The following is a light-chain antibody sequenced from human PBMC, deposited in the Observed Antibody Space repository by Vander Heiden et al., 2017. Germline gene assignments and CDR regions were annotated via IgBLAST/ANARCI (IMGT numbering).Light chain of an antibody. V-gene: IGKV3-15*01. J-gene: IGKJ1*01. CDR3: QQYNNWPPST. Sequence: EIVMKQSPATLSVSLGERATLSCRASQSVRSNLAGYQQKPGQATRLLIYDASTRPTGIPARFSGSGSGTEFTLTISSLQSEDFAVYYCQQYNNWPPSTFGQGTKVEIK. CDR2: DAS. CDR1: QSVRSN.